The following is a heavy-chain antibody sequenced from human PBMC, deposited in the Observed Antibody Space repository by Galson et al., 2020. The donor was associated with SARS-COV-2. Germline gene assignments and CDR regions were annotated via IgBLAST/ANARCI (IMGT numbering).Heavy chain of an antibody. V-gene: IGHV4-34*01. D-gene: IGHD5-18*01. CDR3: ANRLKNTATSPACDI. CDR1: GGSFSGYY. J-gene: IGHJ3*02. Sequence: SETLSLTCAVYGGSFSGYYWSWIRQPPGKGLEWIGEINHSGSTNYNPSLKSRVTISVDTSKNQFSLKLSSVTAADTAVYYCANRLKNTATSPACDIWGQGTMVTVSS. CDR2: INHSGST.